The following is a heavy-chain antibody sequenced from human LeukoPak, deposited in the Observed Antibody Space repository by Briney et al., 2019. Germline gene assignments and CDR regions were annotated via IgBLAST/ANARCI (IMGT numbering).Heavy chain of an antibody. V-gene: IGHV4-34*01. D-gene: IGHD4-23*01. CDR3: AYGGNSAEYFQH. J-gene: IGHJ1*01. CDR1: GGSFSGYY. Sequence: SETLSLTCVVYGGSFSGYYWSWIRQPPGKGLEWIGEINHSGSTNYNPSLKSRVTISVDTSKNQFSLKLSSVTAADTAVYYCAYGGNSAEYFQHWGQGTLVTVSS. CDR2: INHSGST.